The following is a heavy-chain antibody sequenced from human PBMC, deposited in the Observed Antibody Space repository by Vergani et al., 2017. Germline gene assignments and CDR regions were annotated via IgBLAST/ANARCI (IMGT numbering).Heavy chain of an antibody. V-gene: IGHV3-30*02. Sequence: QVQMVEWGGGVVQLGGSLRLSCTASGFIFSSHGMHWVREAPGKGLEWVAFIRYDGSRRDYGESVKGRFTISRDNSKNMVCIRMNSLRPEDTAVYCFVGGKGAFENWGQGTLVTVSS. D-gene: IGHD1-26*01. CDR1: GFIFSSHG. J-gene: IGHJ4*02. CDR2: IRYDGSRR. CDR3: VGGKGAFEN.